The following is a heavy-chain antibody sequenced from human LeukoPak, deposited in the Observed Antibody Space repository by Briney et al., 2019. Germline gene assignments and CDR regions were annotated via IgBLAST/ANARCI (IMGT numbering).Heavy chain of an antibody. J-gene: IGHJ4*02. CDR3: VRDRSPGYFDY. CDR1: GFTFSGYA. D-gene: IGHD3-10*01. Sequence: PGGSLRLSCAASGFTFSGYAMHWVRQAPGKGLEWVSSISSSSSYIYYADSVKGRFTISRDNAKNSLFLQMNSLRAEDTAVYYCVRDRSPGYFDYWGQGTLVTVSS. CDR2: ISSSSSYI. V-gene: IGHV3-21*01.